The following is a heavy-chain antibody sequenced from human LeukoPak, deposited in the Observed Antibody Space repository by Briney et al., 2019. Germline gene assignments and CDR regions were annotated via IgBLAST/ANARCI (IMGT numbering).Heavy chain of an antibody. V-gene: IGHV3-21*01. D-gene: IGHD2-2*01. J-gene: IGHJ4*02. CDR3: ARGYCSSTSCSLDFDY. CDR1: GFTVSSNY. CDR2: ISSSSSCI. Sequence: GGSLRLSCAASGFTVSSNYMSWVRQAPGKGLEWVSSISSSSSCIYYADSVKGRFTISRDNAKNSLYLQMNSLRAEDTAVYYCARGYCSSTSCSLDFDYWGQGTLVTVSS.